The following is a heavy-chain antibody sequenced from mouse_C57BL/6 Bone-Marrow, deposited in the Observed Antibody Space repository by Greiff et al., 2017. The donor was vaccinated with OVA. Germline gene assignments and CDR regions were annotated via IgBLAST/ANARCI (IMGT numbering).Heavy chain of an antibody. V-gene: IGHV1-69*01. Sequence: VHLVESGAELVMPGASVKLSCKASGYTFTSYWMHWVKQRPGQGLEWIGEIDPSDSYTNYNQKFKGKSTLTVDKSSSTAYMQLSSLTSEDSAVYYCARSVYGSSSFDYWGQGTTLTVSS. CDR3: ARSVYGSSSFDY. D-gene: IGHD1-1*01. CDR1: GYTFTSYW. J-gene: IGHJ2*01. CDR2: IDPSDSYT.